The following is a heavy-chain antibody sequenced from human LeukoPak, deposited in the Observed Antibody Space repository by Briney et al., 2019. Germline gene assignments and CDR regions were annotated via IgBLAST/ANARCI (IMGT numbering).Heavy chain of an antibody. J-gene: IGHJ4*02. CDR3: ARSYYDSSGYYYPY. CDR1: GGSISSSSYY. V-gene: IGHV4-61*05. Sequence: PSETLSLTCTVSGGSISSSSYYWGWIRQPPGKGLEWIGYIYYSGSTNYNPSLKSRVTISVDTSKNQFSLKLSSVTAADTAVYYCARSYYDSSGYYYPYWGQGTLVTVSS. D-gene: IGHD3-22*01. CDR2: IYYSGST.